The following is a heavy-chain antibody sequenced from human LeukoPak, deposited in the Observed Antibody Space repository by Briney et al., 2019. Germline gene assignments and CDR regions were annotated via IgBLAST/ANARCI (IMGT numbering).Heavy chain of an antibody. V-gene: IGHV2-5*08. J-gene: IGHJ4*02. D-gene: IGHD3-3*01. Sequence: TLSLTCTVSGGSSTSYYWSWIRQPPGKALEWLALIYWDDDKRYSPSLKSRLTITKDTSKNQVVLTMTNMDPVDIATYYCAHSEGPYYDFWSGYYSYYFDYWGQGTLVTVSS. CDR1: GGSSTSYYW. CDR2: IYWDDDK. CDR3: AHSEGPYYDFWSGYYSYYFDY.